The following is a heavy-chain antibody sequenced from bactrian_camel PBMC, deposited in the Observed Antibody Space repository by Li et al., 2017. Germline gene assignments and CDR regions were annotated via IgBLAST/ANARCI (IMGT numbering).Heavy chain of an antibody. D-gene: IGHD5*01. Sequence: DVQLVESGGGLVQPGGSLRLSCAASGFFFSSYAMSWVRQAPGKGLEWVSAADGDGSNTYYANSVKGRFTISRDNAKNTVFLQMNSLGSDDTALYFCATGFTSWGQGTQVTVS. J-gene: IGHJ6*01. V-gene: IGHV3S40*01. CDR3: ATGFTS. CDR2: ADGDGSNT. CDR1: GFFFSSYA.